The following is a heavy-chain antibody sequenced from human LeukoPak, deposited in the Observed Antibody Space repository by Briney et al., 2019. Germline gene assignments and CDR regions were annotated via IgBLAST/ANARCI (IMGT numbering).Heavy chain of an antibody. CDR1: GFTFSYYE. CDR3: ARATFSSSGHSY. D-gene: IGHD6-13*01. J-gene: IGHJ4*02. V-gene: IGHV3-48*03. Sequence: GGSLRLSCAASGFTFSYYEMNWVRQAPGRGLEWVSYISNSGATIYYADSVKGRFTISRDNAKSSLFLQMNSLRAEDTGVYYCARATFSSSGHSYWGQGTLVTVSS. CDR2: ISNSGATI.